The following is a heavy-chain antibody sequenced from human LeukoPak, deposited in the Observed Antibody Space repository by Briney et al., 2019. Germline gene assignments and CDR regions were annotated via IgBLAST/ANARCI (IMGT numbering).Heavy chain of an antibody. CDR1: GFTFSSYT. CDR2: ISMSSSYI. CDR3: ARGGPHDYSDYCFDY. Sequence: PGGSLRLSCAASGFTFSSYTKNWVRQAPGKGLEWVSSISMSSSYIYYAESVKGRFTISRDNAKNSLYLQMNSLRAEDMAVYYCARGGPHDYSDYCFDYWGQGTLVTVSS. J-gene: IGHJ4*02. D-gene: IGHD4-11*01. V-gene: IGHV3-21*01.